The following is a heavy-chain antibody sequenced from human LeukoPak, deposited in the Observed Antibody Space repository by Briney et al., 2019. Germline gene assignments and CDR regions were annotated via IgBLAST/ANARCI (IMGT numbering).Heavy chain of an antibody. CDR2: ISSSSSYI. CDR3: AREGEDRYCSGGSCYYFDY. D-gene: IGHD2-15*01. Sequence: PGGSLRLSCAASGFTFSSYSMNWVRQAPGKGLEWVSSISSSSSYIYYADSVKGRFTISRDDAKNSLYLQMNSLRAEDTAVYYCAREGEDRYCSGGSCYYFDYWGQGTLVTVSS. V-gene: IGHV3-21*01. J-gene: IGHJ4*02. CDR1: GFTFSSYS.